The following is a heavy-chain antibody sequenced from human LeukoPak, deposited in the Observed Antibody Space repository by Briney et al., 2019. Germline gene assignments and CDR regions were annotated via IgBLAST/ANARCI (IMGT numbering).Heavy chain of an antibody. CDR1: GGSISSGSYY. D-gene: IGHD3-22*01. V-gene: IGHV4-61*02. J-gene: IGHJ3*02. CDR3: ARANTMIDAFDI. CDR2: IYTSGSS. Sequence: SETLSLTCTVSGGSISSGSYYWSWIRQPAGKGLEWIGRIYTSGSSNYNPSLKSRVTISVDTSKNQFSLKLSSVTAADTAVSYCARANTMIDAFDIWGQGTMVTVSS.